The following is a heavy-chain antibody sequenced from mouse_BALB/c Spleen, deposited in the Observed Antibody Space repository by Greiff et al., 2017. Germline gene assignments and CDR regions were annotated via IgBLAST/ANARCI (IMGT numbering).Heavy chain of an antibody. CDR1: GFNIKDYY. CDR3: NAGYGNYVWFAY. V-gene: IGHV14-4*02. J-gene: IGHJ3*01. Sequence: EVQLQQSGAELVRSGASVKLSCTASGFNIKDYYMHWVKQRPEQGLEWIGWIDPENGDTEYAPKFQGKATMTADTSSNTAYLQLSSLTSEDTAVYYGNAGYGNYVWFAYWGQGTLVTVSA. D-gene: IGHD2-10*02. CDR2: IDPENGDT.